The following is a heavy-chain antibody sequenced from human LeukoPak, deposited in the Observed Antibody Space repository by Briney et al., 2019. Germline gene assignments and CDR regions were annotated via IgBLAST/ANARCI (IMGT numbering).Heavy chain of an antibody. CDR1: GGSFSSYY. J-gene: IGHJ4*02. CDR2: IYYSGST. D-gene: IGHD5-18*01. CDR3: ARTSGYSYGYGFDY. V-gene: IGHV4-59*01. Sequence: SETLSLTCTVSGGSFSSYYWSWIRQPPGKGLEWIGYIYYSGSTNYNPSLKSRVTISVDTSKNQFSLQLSSVTAADTAVYYCARTSGYSYGYGFDYWGQGTLVTVSS.